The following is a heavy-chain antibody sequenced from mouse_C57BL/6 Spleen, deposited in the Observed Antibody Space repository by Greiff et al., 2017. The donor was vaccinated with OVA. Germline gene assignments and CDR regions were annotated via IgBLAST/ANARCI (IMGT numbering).Heavy chain of an antibody. J-gene: IGHJ1*03. CDR2: IDPNSGGT. Sequence: QVQLQQPGAELVKPGASVKLSCKASGYTFTSYWMHWVKQRPGRGLEWIGRIDPNSGGTKYNEKFKNKATLTGAKPSSTAYMHLNSLTSEDSAVYYCARGIYSSGSCYVWYFDVWGTGTTVTVSS. V-gene: IGHV1-72*01. CDR3: ARGIYSSGSCYVWYFDV. CDR1: GYTFTSYW. D-gene: IGHD1-1*01.